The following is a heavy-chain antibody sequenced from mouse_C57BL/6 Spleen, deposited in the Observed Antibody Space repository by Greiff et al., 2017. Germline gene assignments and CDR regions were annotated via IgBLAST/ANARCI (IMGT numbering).Heavy chain of an antibody. CDR1: GYTFTDYN. D-gene: IGHD1-1*01. Sequence: VQLQQSGPELVKPGASVKMSCKASGYTFTDYNMHWVKQSHGKSLEWIGYINPNNGGTSYNQKFKGKATLTVTKSSSTADMELRILTSEDSAVYYCARYYGSSYGNAMDYWGQGTSVTVSS. J-gene: IGHJ4*01. V-gene: IGHV1-22*01. CDR3: ARYYGSSYGNAMDY. CDR2: INPNNGGT.